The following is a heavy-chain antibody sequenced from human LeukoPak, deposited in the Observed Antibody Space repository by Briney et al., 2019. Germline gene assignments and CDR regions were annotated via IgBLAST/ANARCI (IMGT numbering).Heavy chain of an antibody. CDR3: AVAPGDY. Sequence: GASVKVPCKASGYSFTGYYIHWVRQAPGQGLEWMGWINPNSDYTSYARKFQGRITLTRDTSISTVYMELSPLTSDDTAVYYCAVAPGDYWGQGTLVSVSA. D-gene: IGHD2-21*01. V-gene: IGHV1-2*02. CDR2: INPNSDYT. J-gene: IGHJ4*02. CDR1: GYSFTGYY.